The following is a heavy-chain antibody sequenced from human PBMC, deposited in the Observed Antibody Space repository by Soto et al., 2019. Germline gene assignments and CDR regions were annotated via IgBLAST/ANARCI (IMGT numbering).Heavy chain of an antibody. V-gene: IGHV4-4*02. CDR1: GGSISSSNW. D-gene: IGHD2-2*01. Sequence: QVQLQESGPGLVKPSGTMASTCAGSGGSISSSNWWSWVRQPPGKGLEWIGEIYHSGSTNYNPSLKSRVIISVEKSKTQFSLELSSLTASDTAAYYCAGVVGGYYYGMEVWGQGNTVSVSS. CDR3: AGVVGGYYYGMEV. CDR2: IYHSGST. J-gene: IGHJ6*02.